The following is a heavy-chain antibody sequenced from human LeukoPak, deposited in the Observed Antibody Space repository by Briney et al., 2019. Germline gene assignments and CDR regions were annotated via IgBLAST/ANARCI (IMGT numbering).Heavy chain of an antibody. D-gene: IGHD3-10*01. V-gene: IGHV3-9*01. J-gene: IGHJ4*02. CDR3: ASQYGSGSYFDY. CDR2: ISYSSGSI. CDR1: GFTFDEYA. Sequence: GGSLRLSCAASGFTFDEYAMHWVRHAPGKGLEWVSGISYSSGSIGYVDSVKGRFTISRDNSKNMLYLQMNSLRAEDTAVYYCASQYGSGSYFDYWGQGTLVTVSS.